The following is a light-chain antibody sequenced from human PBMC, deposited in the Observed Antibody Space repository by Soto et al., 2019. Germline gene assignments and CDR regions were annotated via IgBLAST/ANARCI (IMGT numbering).Light chain of an antibody. V-gene: IGKV1-39*01. CDR3: QQSYSTPQIT. Sequence: DIQMTQSPSSLSASVGDRVTITCRASQSISSYLNWYQQKPGKAPKLLIYAASSLQSGVPLRFSGSGSGTDFTLTISSLQPEDFATYYCQQSYSTPQITVGQGTRLEIK. CDR2: AAS. J-gene: IGKJ5*01. CDR1: QSISSY.